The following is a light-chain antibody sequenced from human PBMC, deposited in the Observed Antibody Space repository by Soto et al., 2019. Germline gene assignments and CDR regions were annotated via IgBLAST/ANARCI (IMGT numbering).Light chain of an antibody. Sequence: EIVLTQSPGTLSLSPGERATLSCRASQSVTGSYLAWYQQKPGQAPRLLIYGASSRASGIPDRFSGSGSGTDFTLTISRLEPEDFAVYYFQQYGSSPPVTFGPGTKVDMK. J-gene: IGKJ3*01. CDR1: QSVTGSY. V-gene: IGKV3-20*01. CDR3: QQYGSSPPVT. CDR2: GAS.